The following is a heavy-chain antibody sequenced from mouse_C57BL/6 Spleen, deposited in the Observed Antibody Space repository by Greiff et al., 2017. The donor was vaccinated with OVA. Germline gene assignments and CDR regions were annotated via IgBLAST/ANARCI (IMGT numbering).Heavy chain of an antibody. J-gene: IGHJ1*03. V-gene: IGHV5-6*01. CDR2: ISSGGSYT. CDR1: GFTFSSYG. Sequence: EVQRVESGGDLVKPGGSLKLSCAASGFTFSSYGMSWVRQTPDKRLEWVATISSGGSYTYYPDSVKGRFTISRDNAKHTLYLHMSSLKSEDTAMYYCARPYGKEDWYFDVWGTGTTVTVSS. D-gene: IGHD2-10*02. CDR3: ARPYGKEDWYFDV.